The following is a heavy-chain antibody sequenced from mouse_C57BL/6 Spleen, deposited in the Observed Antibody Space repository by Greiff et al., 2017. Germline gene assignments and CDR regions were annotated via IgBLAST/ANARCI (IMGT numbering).Heavy chain of an antibody. J-gene: IGHJ3*01. CDR2: INPYNGDT. CDR3: ARSSYDYDVAWFAY. D-gene: IGHD2-4*01. CDR1: GYSFTGYF. Sequence: VQLQQSGPELVKPGDSVKISCKASGYSFTGYFMNWVMQSHGKSLGWIGRINPYNGDTFYNQKFKGKATLTVDKSSSTAHMELRSLTSEDSAVYYCARSSYDYDVAWFAYWGQGTLVTVSA. V-gene: IGHV1-20*01.